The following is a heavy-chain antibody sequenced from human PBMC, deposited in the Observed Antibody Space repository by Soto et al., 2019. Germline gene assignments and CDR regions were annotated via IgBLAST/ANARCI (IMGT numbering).Heavy chain of an antibody. CDR3: ARRQEATPIHYWYFDL. CDR1: SGSISSSNW. D-gene: IGHD5-12*01. CDR2: IYHSGST. V-gene: IGHV4-4*02. Sequence: QVQLQEPGPGLVKPSGTLSLTCAVSSGSISSSNWWSWVRQPPGKGLERIGEIYHSGSTNYNPSLKSRVTISVDKSKNQFSLKLSSVAAADTAVYYCARRQEATPIHYWYFDLWGRGTLVTVSS. J-gene: IGHJ2*01.